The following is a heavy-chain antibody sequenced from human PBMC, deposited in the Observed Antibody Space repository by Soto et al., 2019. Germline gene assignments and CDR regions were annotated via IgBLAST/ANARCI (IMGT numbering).Heavy chain of an antibody. CDR1: GFTFSDHY. J-gene: IGHJ4*02. CDR3: VRDSGRAFCFDY. Sequence: EVQLVESGGGLVQPGGSLRLSCAASGFTFSDHYMDWVRQAPGKGLEWVGRIRNRPNSYTTQYAASVKGRFAVLRDDSENLLYLQMNDLKTEDMAVYYCVRDSGRAFCFDYWGQGAQVTVSS. V-gene: IGHV3-72*01. D-gene: IGHD3-10*01. CDR2: IRNRPNSYTT.